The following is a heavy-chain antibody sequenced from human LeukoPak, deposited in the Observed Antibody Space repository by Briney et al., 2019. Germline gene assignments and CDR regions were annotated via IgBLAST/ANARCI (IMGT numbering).Heavy chain of an antibody. CDR2: MNLNSGNT. D-gene: IGHD3-3*01. CDR3: ARGLRQSLGVVIN. J-gene: IGHJ4*02. CDR1: GYTFTSYD. V-gene: IGHV1-8*01. Sequence: ASVKVSCKASGYTFTSYDINWVRQATGQGLEWMGWMNLNSGNTGYAQKFQGRVTMTRNTSISTAYMELSSLRSEDTAVYYCARGLRQSLGVVINWGQGTLVTVSS.